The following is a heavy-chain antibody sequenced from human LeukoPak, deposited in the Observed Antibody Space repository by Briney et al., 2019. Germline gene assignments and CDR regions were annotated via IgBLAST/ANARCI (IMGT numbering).Heavy chain of an antibody. Sequence: SETLSLTCTVSGGSISSYYWSWIRQPAGKGLEWIGRIYTSGSTNYNPSLKSRVTMSVDTSKNQFSLKLSSVTAADTAVYYCARGNYGSGRYYKPDYWGQGTLVTVSS. CDR1: GGSISSYY. V-gene: IGHV4-4*07. D-gene: IGHD3-10*01. CDR3: ARGNYGSGRYYKPDY. J-gene: IGHJ4*02. CDR2: IYTSGST.